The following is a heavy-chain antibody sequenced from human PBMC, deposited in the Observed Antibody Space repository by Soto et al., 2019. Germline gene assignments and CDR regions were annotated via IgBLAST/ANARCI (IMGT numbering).Heavy chain of an antibody. Sequence: ASVKVSCKASGSSFSGYYIHWVRQAPGQGLEWMGRVSPNSGSTSYAQKFQGRVTVTWDTSFTTAYLELNSLRSDDSAMYWCARGGNFEYSSPGGYYYYAMDVWGQ. CDR1: GSSFSGYY. J-gene: IGHJ6*02. CDR2: VSPNSGST. D-gene: IGHD3-22*01. V-gene: IGHV1-2*02. CDR3: ARGGNFEYSSPGGYYYYAMDV.